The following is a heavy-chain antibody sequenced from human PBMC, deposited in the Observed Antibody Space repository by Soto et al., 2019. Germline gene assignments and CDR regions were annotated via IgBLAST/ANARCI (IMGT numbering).Heavy chain of an antibody. Sequence: PGGSLRLSCVASGFTFSSSAMTWVRQTPGKGLEWVSGVSMSGGNTYYADSVKGRFTISRDNSKNTLYMQMNSLSDEDTAVYYCAKSDMTYCSSTCCLTRHSGQGTLVTVSS. CDR3: AKSDMTYCSSTCCLTRH. J-gene: IGHJ4*02. D-gene: IGHD2-2*01. CDR2: VSMSGGNT. V-gene: IGHV3-23*01. CDR1: GFTFSSSA.